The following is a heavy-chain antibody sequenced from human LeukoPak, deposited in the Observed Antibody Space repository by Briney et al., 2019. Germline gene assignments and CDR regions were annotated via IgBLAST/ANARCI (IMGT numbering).Heavy chain of an antibody. CDR3: ARQLYSSSWYGIYYYYYYMDV. J-gene: IGHJ6*03. V-gene: IGHV4-39*01. D-gene: IGHD6-13*01. Sequence: SETLSLTCTVSGGSISSSSYYWGWIRQPPGKGLEWIGSIYYSGSTYYNPSLKSRVTISVDTSKNQFSPKLSSVTAADTAVYYCARQLYSSSWYGIYYYYYYMDVWGKGTTVTISS. CDR2: IYYSGST. CDR1: GGSISSSSYY.